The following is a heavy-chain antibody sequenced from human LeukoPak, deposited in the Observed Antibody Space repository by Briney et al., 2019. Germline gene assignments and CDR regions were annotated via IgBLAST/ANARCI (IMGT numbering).Heavy chain of an antibody. CDR3: ARGEYYYDSSGYYYWYFQH. D-gene: IGHD3-22*01. CDR2: IYYSGST. J-gene: IGHJ1*01. CDR1: GGSISSYY. Sequence: PSETLSLTCTVSGGSISSYYWSWIRQPPGKGLEWIGYIYYSGSTNYNPSLKSRVTISVDTSKNQFSLKLGSVTAADTAVYYCARGEYYYDSSGYYYWYFQHWGQGTLVTVSS. V-gene: IGHV4-59*01.